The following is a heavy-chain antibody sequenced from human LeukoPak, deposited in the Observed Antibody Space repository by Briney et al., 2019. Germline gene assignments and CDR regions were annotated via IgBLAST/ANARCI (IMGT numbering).Heavy chain of an antibody. CDR2: IIPIFGTA. Sequence: ASVKVSCKVSGGTFSSYAISWVRQAPGQGLEWMGGIIPIFGTANYAQKFQGRVTITTDESTSTAYMELSSLRSEDTAVYYCARFPIAAAGTDYWGQGTLVIVSS. CDR3: ARFPIAAAGTDY. V-gene: IGHV1-69*05. J-gene: IGHJ4*02. D-gene: IGHD6-13*01. CDR1: GGTFSSYA.